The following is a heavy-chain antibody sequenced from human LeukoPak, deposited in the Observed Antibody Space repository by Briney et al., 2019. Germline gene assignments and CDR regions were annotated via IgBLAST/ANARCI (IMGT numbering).Heavy chain of an antibody. CDR1: GGSISSYY. J-gene: IGHJ6*03. D-gene: IGHD6-13*01. CDR3: AREGIAAAGSFYYYYYTDV. CDR2: IYTSGST. Sequence: SETLSLTCTVSGGSISSYYWSWIRQPAGKGLEWIGRIYTSGSTNYNPSLKSRVTMSVDTSKNQFSLKLSSVTAADTAVYYCAREGIAAAGSFYYYYYTDVWGKGTTVTVSS. V-gene: IGHV4-4*07.